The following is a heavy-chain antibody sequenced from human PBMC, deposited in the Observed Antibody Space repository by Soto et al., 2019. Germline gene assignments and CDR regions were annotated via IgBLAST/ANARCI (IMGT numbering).Heavy chain of an antibody. J-gene: IGHJ3*02. V-gene: IGHV3-7*01. CDR1: GFTFSSDW. CDR2: IKEDGSEN. Sequence: EVQLVESGGGLVQPGGSLRLSCAASGFTFSSDWMTWVRQAPGKGLEWVANIKEDGSENYYVDSVKGRFTISRDNAKNSLYLQMNSLGAEDTAVYYCARDLTPHSRGWYDAFDIWGQGTMVTVSS. D-gene: IGHD6-19*01. CDR3: ARDLTPHSRGWYDAFDI.